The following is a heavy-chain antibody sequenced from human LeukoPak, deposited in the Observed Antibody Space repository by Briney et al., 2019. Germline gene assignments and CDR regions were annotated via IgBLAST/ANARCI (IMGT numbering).Heavy chain of an antibody. CDR2: IYYSGST. D-gene: IGHD5-18*01. J-gene: IGHJ6*03. CDR3: ARARRTAMLRNSFMDV. CDR1: GDSISSTNYY. V-gene: IGHV4-39*07. Sequence: KPSETLSLTCTVSGDSISSTNYYWGWIRQPPGKGLEWIGSIYYSGSTYYNPSLKSRVSISVDTSKNQFSLRLTSVTAADTAVYYCARARRTAMLRNSFMDVWGMGTTVTVSS.